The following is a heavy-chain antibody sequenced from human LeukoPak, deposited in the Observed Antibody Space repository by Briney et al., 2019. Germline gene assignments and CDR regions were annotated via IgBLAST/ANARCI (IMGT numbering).Heavy chain of an antibody. V-gene: IGHV3-30*02. Sequence: GGSLRLSCAASGFTFSNYGMHWVRQAPGKGREWVAFIRYDGRSKYYAESVKGRFTISRDKSKNTLYLQMNSLRAEDTALYYCASVSHTTYYYDSSGLLNAFDIWGQGTMVTVSS. CDR1: GFTFSNYG. CDR2: IRYDGRSK. J-gene: IGHJ3*02. D-gene: IGHD3-22*01. CDR3: ASVSHTTYYYDSSGLLNAFDI.